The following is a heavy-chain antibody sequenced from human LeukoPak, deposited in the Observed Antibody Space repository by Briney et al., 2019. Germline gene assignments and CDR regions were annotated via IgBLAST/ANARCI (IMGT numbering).Heavy chain of an antibody. CDR2: ISHDGNT. CDR3: ARRRDWNDVLDS. V-gene: IGHV4-34*01. Sequence: SETLSLTCAVYGESFSDYYWSWIRQPPEKGLEWIGQISHDGNTNYNPSLTSRVTLSTDPSKNQFSLRLTSVTTADTAIYYCARRRDWNDVLDSWGQGTPVTVSS. J-gene: IGHJ4*02. D-gene: IGHD1-1*01. CDR1: GESFSDYY.